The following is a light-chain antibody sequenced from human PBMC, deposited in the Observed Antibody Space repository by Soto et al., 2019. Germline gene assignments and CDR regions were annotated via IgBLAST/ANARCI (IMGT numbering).Light chain of an antibody. V-gene: IGKV1-5*03. J-gene: IGKJ1*01. CDR1: QSISSW. CDR3: QQYSSPWT. CDR2: KAS. Sequence: DIQMTQSPSTLSASVGDRVTITCRASQSISSWLAWYQQKPGKAPKLLIYKASSLESGVPSRFIGSGSGTEFTLTISSLQPDDFATYYCQQYSSPWTFGQGTKVEIK.